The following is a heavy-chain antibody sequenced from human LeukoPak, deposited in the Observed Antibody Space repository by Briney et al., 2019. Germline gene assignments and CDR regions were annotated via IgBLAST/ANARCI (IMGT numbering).Heavy chain of an antibody. CDR2: IDPYSGGT. Sequence: GASVKVSCKTSGYTFSGYHIHWTRQAPGQGLEWIGWIDPYSGGTHFAEKFQGRVTLTRDTSITTLYMELTNLKSDDASIYFCARDVVAVDSNWFDPWGQGTLVTVSS. J-gene: IGHJ5*02. CDR1: GYTFSGYH. D-gene: IGHD6-19*01. V-gene: IGHV1-2*02. CDR3: ARDVVAVDSNWFDP.